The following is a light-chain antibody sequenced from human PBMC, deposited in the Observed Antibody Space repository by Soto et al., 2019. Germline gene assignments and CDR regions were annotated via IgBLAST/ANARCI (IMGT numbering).Light chain of an antibody. Sequence: LTQTASLAGSPGQSIKISCTLTSSDVGGYNYVSWYQQQSGKAPKLMIHEVSNRHSGVSNRFSGSKSGNTASLTISGLQAEDEADYYCRSYKSSRAYVFGIGTKVTVL. V-gene: IGLV2-14*01. CDR3: RSYKSSRAYV. CDR1: SSDVGGYNY. J-gene: IGLJ1*01. CDR2: EVS.